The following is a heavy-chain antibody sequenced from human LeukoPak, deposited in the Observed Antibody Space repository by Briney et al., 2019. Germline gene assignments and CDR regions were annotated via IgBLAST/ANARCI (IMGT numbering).Heavy chain of an antibody. V-gene: IGHV1-69*04. J-gene: IGHJ4*02. D-gene: IGHD2-21*02. Sequence: SVKVSCKASGGTFSSYAISWVRQAPGQGLEWMGRIIPILGIANYAQKFQGRVTITADKSTSTAYMELSSLRSEDTAVYYCARWSDCGGDCHILDHWGQGILVTVAS. CDR3: ARWSDCGGDCHILDH. CDR1: GGTFSSYA. CDR2: IIPILGIA.